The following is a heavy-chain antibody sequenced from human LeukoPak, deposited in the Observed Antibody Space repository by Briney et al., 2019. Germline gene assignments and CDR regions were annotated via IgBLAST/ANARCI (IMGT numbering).Heavy chain of an antibody. CDR1: GFTFTSYN. V-gene: IGHV3-48*02. J-gene: IGHJ4*02. CDR2: IGLSSTTT. Sequence: QPGGSLRLSCAASGFTFTSYNINWVRQAPGKGLEWVSCIGLSSTTTYYADSVTGRFTISRDNAKNSVYLQMNSLRDEDTAVYYCARQGGFGESVDWGQGILVTVSS. D-gene: IGHD3-10*01. CDR3: ARQGGFGESVD.